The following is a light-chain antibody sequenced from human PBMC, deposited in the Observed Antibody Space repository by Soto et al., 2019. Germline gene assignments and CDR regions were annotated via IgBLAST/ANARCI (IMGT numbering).Light chain of an antibody. J-gene: IGKJ1*01. CDR2: GAS. Sequence: EIMMTQSPATLSVSPGERATLSCRVSQSVSSNLAWYQQKPGQAPRLLIYGASTRATGIPARFSGSGSGTEFTLTISSLQSEDFAVYYCQHYNNWPPWTFGQGTKVEI. V-gene: IGKV3-15*01. CDR3: QHYNNWPPWT. CDR1: QSVSSN.